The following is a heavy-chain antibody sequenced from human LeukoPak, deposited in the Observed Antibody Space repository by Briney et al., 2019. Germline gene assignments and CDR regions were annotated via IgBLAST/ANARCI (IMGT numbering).Heavy chain of an antibody. J-gene: IGHJ2*01. D-gene: IGHD3-3*01. Sequence: SETLSLTCTVSGGSISSYYWSWIRQPPGKGLEWIGYIYYSGSTNYNPSLKSRVTISVDTSKNQFSLKLSSVTAADTAVYYCARHTIFGVVTYWYFDLWGRGTLVTVSS. CDR1: GGSISSYY. CDR3: ARHTIFGVVTYWYFDL. V-gene: IGHV4-59*08. CDR2: IYYSGST.